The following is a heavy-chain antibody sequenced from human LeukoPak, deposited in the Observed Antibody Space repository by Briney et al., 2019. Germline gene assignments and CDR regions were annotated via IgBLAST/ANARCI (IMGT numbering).Heavy chain of an antibody. D-gene: IGHD3-22*01. CDR3: AMAYYYDSSGYYGTDAFDI. CDR2: IYYSGST. Sequence: SETLSLTCTVSGGSISSSYYYWSWIRQPPGKGLEWIGYIYYSGSTNYNPSLKSRVTISVDTSKNQFSLKLSSVTAADTAVYYCAMAYYYDSSGYYGTDAFDIWGQGTMVTVSS. CDR1: GGSISSSYYY. J-gene: IGHJ3*02. V-gene: IGHV4-61*01.